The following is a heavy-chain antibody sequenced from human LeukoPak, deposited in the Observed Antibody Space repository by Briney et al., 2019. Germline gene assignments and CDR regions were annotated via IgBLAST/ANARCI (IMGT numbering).Heavy chain of an antibody. CDR3: ARASEYCSSTSCYLSRYYYYGMDV. D-gene: IGHD2-2*01. CDR1: GYTFTGHY. CDR2: INPNSGGT. V-gene: IGHV1-2*06. J-gene: IGHJ6*02. Sequence: VASVKVSCKASGYTFTGHYMHWVRQAPGQGLEWMGRINPNSGGTNYAQKFQGRVTITADESTSTAYMELSSLRSEDTAVYYCARASEYCSSTSCYLSRYYYYGMDVWGQGTTVTVSS.